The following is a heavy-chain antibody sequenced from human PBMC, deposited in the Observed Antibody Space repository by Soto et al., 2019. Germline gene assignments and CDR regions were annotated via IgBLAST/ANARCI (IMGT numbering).Heavy chain of an antibody. V-gene: IGHV4-59*01. J-gene: IGHJ4*02. CDR1: GGSISSNY. D-gene: IGHD1-26*01. CDR2: VYNSGST. CDR3: ARYSGSYWHYLDF. Sequence: SETLSLTCTVSGGSISSNYWTWIRQPPGKGLEWIGYVYNSGSTNYNPSLKSRVTISEDTSKSQFSLKVNSMTAADTAVYYCARYSGSYWHYLDFWGQGTLVTVSS.